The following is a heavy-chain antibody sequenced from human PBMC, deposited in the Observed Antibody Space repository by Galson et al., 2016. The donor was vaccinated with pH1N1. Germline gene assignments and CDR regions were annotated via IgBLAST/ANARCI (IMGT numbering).Heavy chain of an antibody. CDR3: GRGGRPFD. J-gene: IGHJ4*02. Sequence: SLRLSCAASGFSFSSHWLSWVRQAPGKGLEWVAQIKEDGSAKYYVDSVKGRFTISRDNAKNSLDLQMDSLRAVDTAVYYCGRGGRPFDWGQGTLVTVSS. CDR2: IKEDGSAK. D-gene: IGHD2-15*01. CDR1: GFSFSSHW. V-gene: IGHV3-7*01.